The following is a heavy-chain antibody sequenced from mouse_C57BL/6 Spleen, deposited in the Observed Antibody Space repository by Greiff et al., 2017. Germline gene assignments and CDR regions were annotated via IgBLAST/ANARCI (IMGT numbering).Heavy chain of an antibody. D-gene: IGHD2-4*01. CDR2: ISYDGSN. CDR1: GYSITSGYY. Sequence: EVHLVESGPGLVKPSQSLSLTCSVTGYSITSGYYWNWIRQFPGNKLEWMGYISYDGSNNYNPSLKNRISITRDTSKNQFFLKLNSVTTEDTATYYCARGGDYDYERTWFAYWGQGTLVTVSA. CDR3: ARGGDYDYERTWFAY. J-gene: IGHJ3*01. V-gene: IGHV3-6*01.